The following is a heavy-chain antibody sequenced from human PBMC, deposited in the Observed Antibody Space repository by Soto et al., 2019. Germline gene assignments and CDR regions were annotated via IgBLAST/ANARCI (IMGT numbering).Heavy chain of an antibody. V-gene: IGHV3-30*18. J-gene: IGHJ6*02. Sequence: SLRLSCAASGFTFSSYGMHWVRQAPGKGLEWVAVISYDGSNKYYADSVKGRFTISRDNSKNTLYLQMNSLRAEDTAVYYCAKDQITVYYDFWSGPGGGMDVWGQGTTVTVSS. D-gene: IGHD3-3*01. CDR1: GFTFSSYG. CDR2: ISYDGSNK. CDR3: AKDQITVYYDFWSGPGGGMDV.